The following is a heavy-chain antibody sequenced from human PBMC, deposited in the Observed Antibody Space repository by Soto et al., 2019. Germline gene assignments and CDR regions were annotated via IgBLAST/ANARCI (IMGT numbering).Heavy chain of an antibody. CDR1: GGSVSGYY. J-gene: IGHJ4*02. Sequence: SETLSLTCAVYGGSVSGYYWSWIRQPPGKGLEWIGEINHSGSTNYNPSLKSRVTISQDTSKNQFSLKLSSVTAADTAVYYCARKSSSNYWLYYFDYWGQGTLVTVSS. CDR3: ARKSSSNYWLYYFDY. CDR2: INHSGST. V-gene: IGHV4-34*01. D-gene: IGHD4-4*01.